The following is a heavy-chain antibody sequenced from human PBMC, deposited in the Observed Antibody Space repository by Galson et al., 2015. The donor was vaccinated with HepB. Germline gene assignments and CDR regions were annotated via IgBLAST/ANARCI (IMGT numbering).Heavy chain of an antibody. CDR3: AKEGRYSSSWHYFDY. V-gene: IGHV3-23*01. Sequence: SLRLSCAASGFTFSSYAMSWVRQAPGKRLEWVSGISGFGITTYYADSVKDRFTISRDNSKDTLYLQMNSLRAEDTAIYYCAKEGRYSSSWHYFDYWGQGALVTVSS. CDR1: GFTFSSYA. CDR2: ISGFGITT. D-gene: IGHD6-13*01. J-gene: IGHJ4*02.